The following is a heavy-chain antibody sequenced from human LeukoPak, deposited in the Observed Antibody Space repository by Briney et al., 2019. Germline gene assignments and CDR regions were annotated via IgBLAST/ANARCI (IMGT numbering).Heavy chain of an antibody. CDR1: GGSISSSSYY. V-gene: IGHV4-39*01. CDR2: IYYSGST. Sequence: PSETLSLTCTVSGGSISSSSYYWGWIRQPPGKGLEWIGSIYYSGSTYYNPSLKSRVTISVDTSKNQFSLKLSSVTAADTAVYYCARGAVTIFRGNWLDPWGQGTLVTVSS. D-gene: IGHD3-3*01. J-gene: IGHJ5*02. CDR3: ARGAVTIFRGNWLDP.